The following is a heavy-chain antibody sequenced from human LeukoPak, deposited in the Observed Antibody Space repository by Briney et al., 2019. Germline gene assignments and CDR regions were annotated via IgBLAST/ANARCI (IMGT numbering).Heavy chain of an antibody. CDR3: ARVQDGYNPFDY. D-gene: IGHD5-24*01. CDR1: GFTFDDYA. CDR2: TSWNSGSI. Sequence: GGSLRLSCAASGFTFDDYAMHWVRQAPGKGLEWVSGTSWNSGSIGYADSVKGRFTISRDNSKNTLYLQMNSLRAEDTAVYYCARVQDGYNPFDYWGQGSLVTFSS. V-gene: IGHV3-9*01. J-gene: IGHJ4*02.